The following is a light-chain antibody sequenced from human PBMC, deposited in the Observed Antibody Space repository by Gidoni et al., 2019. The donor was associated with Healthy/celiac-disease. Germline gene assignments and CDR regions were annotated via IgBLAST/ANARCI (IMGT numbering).Light chain of an antibody. J-gene: IGKJ2*01. Sequence: DIVMTQSPDSLAVSLGERATINCKSSQSVLYSSNNKNYLAWYQQKPGQPPKLLIYWASTREPGVPDRFSDSGSGTDFTLTISSLQAEDVAVYYCQQYYSTPYTFGQGTKLEIK. CDR1: QSVLYSSNNKNY. CDR3: QQYYSTPYT. CDR2: WAS. V-gene: IGKV4-1*01.